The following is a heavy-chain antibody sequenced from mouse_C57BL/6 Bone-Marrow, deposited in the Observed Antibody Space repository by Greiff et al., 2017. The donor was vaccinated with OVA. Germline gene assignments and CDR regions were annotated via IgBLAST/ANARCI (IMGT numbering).Heavy chain of an antibody. CDR2: IYPGDGDT. Sequence: VQLQQSGPELVKPGASVKISCKASGYAFSSSWMNWVKQRPGKGLEWIGRIYPGDGDTNYNGKFKGKDTLTADKSSSTAYMQLSSLTSEDSAVYFCARGWSHYYAMDYWGQGTSVTVSS. J-gene: IGHJ4*01. CDR3: ARGWSHYYAMDY. CDR1: GYAFSSSW. V-gene: IGHV1-82*01. D-gene: IGHD1-1*02.